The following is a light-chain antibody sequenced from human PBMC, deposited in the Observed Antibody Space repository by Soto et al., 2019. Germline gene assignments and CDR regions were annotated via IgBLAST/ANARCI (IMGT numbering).Light chain of an antibody. Sequence: QSVLTQPPSVSEAPRQRVTISCSGSSSNIGNNAVNWYQQLPGKAPKLLIYYDDLLPSGVSDRFSGSKSGTSASLAISGLQSEDEADYYCAAWDDSLSGPLFGTGTKVTVL. CDR2: YDD. J-gene: IGLJ1*01. CDR1: SSNIGNNA. V-gene: IGLV1-36*01. CDR3: AAWDDSLSGPL.